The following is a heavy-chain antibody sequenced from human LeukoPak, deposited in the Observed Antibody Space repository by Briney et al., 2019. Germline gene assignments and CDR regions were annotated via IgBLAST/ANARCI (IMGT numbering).Heavy chain of an antibody. CDR1: GYTFTGYY. D-gene: IGHD1-26*01. Sequence: ASVKVSCKASGYTFTGYYMHWVRQAPGQGLEWMGWMNPNSGGTNYAQKFQGRVTITRDTSISTAYMELSRLRSDDTAVYYCARVVSRYSGSYWGWGQGTLVTVSS. J-gene: IGHJ4*02. CDR2: MNPNSGGT. V-gene: IGHV1-2*02. CDR3: ARVVSRYSGSYWG.